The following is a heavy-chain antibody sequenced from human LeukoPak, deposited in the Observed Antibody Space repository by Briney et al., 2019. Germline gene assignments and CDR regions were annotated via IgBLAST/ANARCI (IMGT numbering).Heavy chain of an antibody. CDR2: ITSSSSTI. CDR1: GFIFNIYS. V-gene: IGHV3-48*01. Sequence: SGGSLRLSCAASGFIFNIYSMNWVRQAPGKGLEWISYITSSSSTIYYADSVKGRFTISRDNAKNSLYLQMNSLRAEDTAVYYCARDGGDFDYWGQGTLVTVSS. D-gene: IGHD3-10*01. CDR3: ARDGGDFDY. J-gene: IGHJ4*02.